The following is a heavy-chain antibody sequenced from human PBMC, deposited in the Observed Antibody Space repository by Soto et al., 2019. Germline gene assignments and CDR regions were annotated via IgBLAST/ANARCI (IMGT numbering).Heavy chain of an antibody. V-gene: IGHV4-31*03. CDR3: ARLSGSWQSWVDP. CDR1: GGSISSNDFY. J-gene: IGHJ5*02. CDR2: IYYSGNT. D-gene: IGHD6-13*01. Sequence: QVQLQESGPGLVKPSQTLSLTCIVSGGSISSNDFYWSWIRQHPGKGLEWIGYIYYSGNTYYNPSLKSRVTILVDTSKNQFALKVSSVTAADTAVYYCARLSGSWQSWVDPWCQGTLVTVSS.